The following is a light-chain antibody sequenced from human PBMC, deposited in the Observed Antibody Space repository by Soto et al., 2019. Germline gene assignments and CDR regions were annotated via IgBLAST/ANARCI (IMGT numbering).Light chain of an antibody. V-gene: IGKV1-9*01. CDR3: QQHNSYLCT. J-gene: IGKJ3*01. CDR1: QGISGY. CDR2: ATS. Sequence: DIQMTQSPSSLSASVGDRVTITCRASQGISGYLAWYLQKPGKAPKLLIYATSTLQSGVPSRFSGSGSGTDFTLTISSLQPEDFATYYCQQHNSYLCTFGPGTKVDIK.